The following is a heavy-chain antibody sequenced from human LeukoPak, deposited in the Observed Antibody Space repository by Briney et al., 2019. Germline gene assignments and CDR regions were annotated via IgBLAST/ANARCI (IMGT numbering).Heavy chain of an antibody. Sequence: ASVTVSFKASGYSFTRYQMHWVRQAPGQGLEWMGIINPSVGTTTYAQKFQGRVTMTRDTSTSTVYMELSSLRSEDTALYYCARGDLYDRSVYNWFDPWGQGTLVIVSS. CDR1: GYSFTRYQ. J-gene: IGHJ5*02. V-gene: IGHV1-46*01. D-gene: IGHD3-22*01. CDR3: ARGDLYDRSVYNWFDP. CDR2: INPSVGTT.